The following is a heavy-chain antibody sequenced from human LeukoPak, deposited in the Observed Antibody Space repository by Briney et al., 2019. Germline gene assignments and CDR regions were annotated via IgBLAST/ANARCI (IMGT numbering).Heavy chain of an antibody. D-gene: IGHD3-10*01. V-gene: IGHV3-74*01. Sequence: GGSLRLSCAASGFTFSSYGMHWVRQAPGKGLEWVSRINSDGSSTSYADSVKGRFTISRDNAKNTLYLQMNSLRAEDTAVYYCARDWDYGSGSYDYWGQGTLVTVSS. CDR3: ARDWDYGSGSYDY. J-gene: IGHJ4*02. CDR1: GFTFSSYG. CDR2: INSDGSST.